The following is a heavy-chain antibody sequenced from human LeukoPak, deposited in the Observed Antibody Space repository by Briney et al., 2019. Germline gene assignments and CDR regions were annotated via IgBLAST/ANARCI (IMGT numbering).Heavy chain of an antibody. CDR2: ISSSGSTI. Sequence: PGGSLRLSCAASGFTFSTSNMSWFRQAPGKGLEWVSYISSSGSTIYYADSVKGRFTISRDNAKNSLYLQMNSLRAEDTAVYYCARDSNGSFDYWGQGTLVTVSS. J-gene: IGHJ4*02. D-gene: IGHD6-19*01. CDR3: ARDSNGSFDY. CDR1: GFTFSTSN. V-gene: IGHV3-11*01.